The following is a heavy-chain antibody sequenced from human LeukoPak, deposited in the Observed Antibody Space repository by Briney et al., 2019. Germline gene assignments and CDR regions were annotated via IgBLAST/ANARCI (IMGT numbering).Heavy chain of an antibody. CDR2: ISGSGGST. CDR3: ATDRYYYDTSGYHFDY. CDR1: GFTFSGYA. D-gene: IGHD3-22*01. V-gene: IGHV3-23*01. J-gene: IGHJ4*02. Sequence: RSGGSLSLSCAASGFTFSGYAMSWVRQAPGKGLEWVSAISGSGGSTYYADSVKGRFTISRDNSKNTLYLQMNSLRAEDTAVYYCATDRYYYDTSGYHFDYWGQGTLVTVSS.